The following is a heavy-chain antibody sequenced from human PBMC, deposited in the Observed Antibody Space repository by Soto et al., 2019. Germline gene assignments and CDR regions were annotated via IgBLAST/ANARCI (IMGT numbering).Heavy chain of an antibody. D-gene: IGHD3-3*01. V-gene: IGHV4-39*01. Sequence: SETLSLTCTVSGGSISSSSYYWGWIRQPPGKGLEWIGSIYYSGSTYCNPSLKSRVTISVDTSKNQFSLKLSSVTAADTAVYYCARTYYDFWSGYYYYYYYMDVWGKGTTVTVS. J-gene: IGHJ6*03. CDR3: ARTYYDFWSGYYYYYYYMDV. CDR1: GGSISSSSYY. CDR2: IYYSGST.